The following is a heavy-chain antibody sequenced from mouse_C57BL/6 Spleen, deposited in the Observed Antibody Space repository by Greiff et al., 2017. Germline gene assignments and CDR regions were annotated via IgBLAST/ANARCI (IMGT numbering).Heavy chain of an antibody. CDR3: ARSGNWDVDVGDY. CDR2: IYPGSGST. Sequence: QVQLQQPGAELVKPGASVKMSCKASGYTFTSYWITWVKQKPGQGLEWIGDIYPGSGSTNYNEKFKSKATLTVDTSSSTAYMQLSSLTSEDSAVYYCARSGNWDVDVGDYWVQGTTLTVSS. CDR1: GYTFTSYW. V-gene: IGHV1-55*01. D-gene: IGHD4-1*01. J-gene: IGHJ2*01.